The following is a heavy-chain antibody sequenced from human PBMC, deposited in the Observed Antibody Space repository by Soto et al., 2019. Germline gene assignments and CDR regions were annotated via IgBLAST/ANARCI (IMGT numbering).Heavy chain of an antibody. J-gene: IGHJ5*02. D-gene: IGHD3-10*01. CDR1: GGSISSYY. V-gene: IGHV4-4*07. CDR3: ARLRVEYYYGSGSYYWFDP. CDR2: IYTSGST. Sequence: PSETLSLTCTVSGGSISSYYWSWIRQPAGQGLEWIGRIYTSGSTNYNPSLKSRVTMSVDTSKNQFSLKLSSVTAADTAVYYCARLRVEYYYGSGSYYWFDPWGQGTLVTVS.